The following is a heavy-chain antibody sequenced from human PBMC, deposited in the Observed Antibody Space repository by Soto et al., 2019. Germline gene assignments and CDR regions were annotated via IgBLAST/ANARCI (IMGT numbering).Heavy chain of an antibody. J-gene: IGHJ6*02. CDR2: IIPIIGTA. CDR3: ARGVVVTAIPYYYYTMDV. V-gene: IGHV1-69*01. CDR1: GGTFSRDA. Sequence: QEQLVQSGTEVRKPGSSVKVSCKASGGTFSRDAVTWVRQAPGQGLEWMGGIIPIIGTANYARDFQGRVTITADDSTGTAYMDLSSLRSEDTAVYYCARGVVVTAIPYYYYTMDVWGQGTTVTVSS. D-gene: IGHD2-21*02.